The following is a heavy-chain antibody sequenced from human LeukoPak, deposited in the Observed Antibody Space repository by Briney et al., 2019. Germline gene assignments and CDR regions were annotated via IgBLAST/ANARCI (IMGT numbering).Heavy chain of an antibody. Sequence: SETLSLTCTVSGGSISSYYWSWIRQPAGKGLEWIGRIYTSGSTNYNPSLKGRVTMSVDTSKNQFSLKLSSVTAADTAVYYCARGIGGSYPKEYYFDYWGQGTLVTVSS. CDR1: GGSISSYY. CDR3: ARGIGGSYPKEYYFDY. J-gene: IGHJ4*02. V-gene: IGHV4-4*07. D-gene: IGHD1-26*01. CDR2: IYTSGST.